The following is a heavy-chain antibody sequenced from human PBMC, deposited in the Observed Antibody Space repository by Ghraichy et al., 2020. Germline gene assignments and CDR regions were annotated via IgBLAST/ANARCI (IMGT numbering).Heavy chain of an antibody. Sequence: SETLSLTCTVSGGSITSSSHYWGWIRQPPGKGLEWIGYIYFSGSTYYNPSLKTRVTISVDTSKNQFSLKLNFVTATDTAVYYCARMAAADDYLYYGLDVWGQGTTVAVSS. D-gene: IGHD6-13*01. J-gene: IGHJ6*02. CDR2: IYFSGST. CDR3: ARMAAADDYLYYGLDV. CDR1: GGSITSSSHY. V-gene: IGHV4-39*01.